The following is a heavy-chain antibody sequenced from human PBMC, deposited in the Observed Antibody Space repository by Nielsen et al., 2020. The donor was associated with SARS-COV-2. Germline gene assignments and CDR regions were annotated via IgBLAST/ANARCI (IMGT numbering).Heavy chain of an antibody. CDR3: ARGAGGLSGPFDY. CDR1: GFTFNSFG. D-gene: IGHD6-19*01. Sequence: GESLKISCAASGFTFNSFGMHWVRQAPGKGLEWVAVISYDASKEYYSDSVKGRFTISRDTSKNTVYLQMNSLRVDDTAVYYCARGAGGLSGPFDYWGQGTLVTVSS. CDR2: ISYDASKE. J-gene: IGHJ4*02. V-gene: IGHV3-30*03.